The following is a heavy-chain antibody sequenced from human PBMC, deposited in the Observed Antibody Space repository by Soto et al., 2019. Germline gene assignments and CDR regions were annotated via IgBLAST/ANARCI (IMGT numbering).Heavy chain of an antibody. J-gene: IGHJ4*02. V-gene: IGHV3-30-3*01. CDR1: GFTFSSYA. D-gene: IGHD3-22*01. CDR2: ISHDGSNK. CDR3: ARVLFDRGDYDTITC. Sequence: QVQLVESGGGVVQPGRSLRLSCAASGFTFSSYAMHWVRQAPGKGLEWVAVISHDGSNKYYADSVKGRFTISRDNSKNTLYLQMNSVRAEDTAVYYCARVLFDRGDYDTITCWGQGTLVTVS.